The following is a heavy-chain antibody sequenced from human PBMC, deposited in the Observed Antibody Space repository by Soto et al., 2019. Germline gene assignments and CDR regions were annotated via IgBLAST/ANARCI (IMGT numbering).Heavy chain of an antibody. CDR1: GYTFTSYA. CDR2: VNAGNGNT. D-gene: IGHD1-20*01. V-gene: IGHV1-3*01. Sequence: QVQLVQSGAEVKKPGASVKVSCTASGYTFTSYAIHWVRQAPGQRLEWMGWVNAGNGNTKYSQKLQGRVTITRDPSASTAYMALSSLTSEDTAVYYCARDVGYNLNPIDHWGQGTRVTVSS. CDR3: ARDVGYNLNPIDH. J-gene: IGHJ4*02.